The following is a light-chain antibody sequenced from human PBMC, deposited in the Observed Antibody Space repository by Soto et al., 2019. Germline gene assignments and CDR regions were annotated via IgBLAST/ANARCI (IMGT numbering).Light chain of an antibody. V-gene: IGKV1-9*01. Sequence: DIQLTQSPSFLSASVGDRVTITCRASQGISSYLAWYQQKPGKAPKLLIYAASTLQSGVPSRFSGSGSGTEFTLTISSLQPEDFATYYCQQLNSYPWTFSQGTTVEIK. CDR1: QGISSY. CDR3: QQLNSYPWT. J-gene: IGKJ1*01. CDR2: AAS.